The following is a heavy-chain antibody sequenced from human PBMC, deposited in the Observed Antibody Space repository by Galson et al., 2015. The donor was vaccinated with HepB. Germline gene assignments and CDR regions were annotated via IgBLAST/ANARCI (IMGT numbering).Heavy chain of an antibody. CDR1: RFTFSRYA. D-gene: IGHD2-2*01. Sequence: SLRLSCAASRFTFSRYAMHWVRQAPGKGLEWVAVISYDGSNKYYADSVKGRFTISRDNSKNTLYLHMNSLRAEDTAVYYCARGGIVVVLTAPIGGAFDIWGQGTMVTVSS. CDR2: ISYDGSNK. V-gene: IGHV3-30*04. J-gene: IGHJ3*02. CDR3: ARGGIVVVLTAPIGGAFDI.